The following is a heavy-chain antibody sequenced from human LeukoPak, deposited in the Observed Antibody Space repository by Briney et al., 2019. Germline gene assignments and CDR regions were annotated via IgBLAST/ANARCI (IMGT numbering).Heavy chain of an antibody. CDR2: IYHSGST. Sequence: PSETLSLTCTVSGYSISSAYSWGWIRQPPGKGLEWIGTIYHSGSTYYNPSLKSRVTISVDTSKNQFSLKLLSVIAAATAVYYFARARVITVVRGVMTYYFDYWGQGTLVPVSS. CDR1: GYSISSAYS. J-gene: IGHJ4*02. D-gene: IGHD3-10*01. CDR3: ARARVITVVRGVMTYYFDY. V-gene: IGHV4-38-2*02.